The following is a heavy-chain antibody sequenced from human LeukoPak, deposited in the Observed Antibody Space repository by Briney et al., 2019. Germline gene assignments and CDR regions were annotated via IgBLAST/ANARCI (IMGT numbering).Heavy chain of an antibody. CDR3: AVRNKITTFGY. D-gene: IGHD3-3*01. Sequence: PSETLSLTCTVSGGSISSYYWSWIRQPPGKGLEWIGYIYYSGSTNYNPSLKSRVTISVDTSKNQFSLKLSSVTAADTAVYYCAVRNKITTFGYWGQGTLVTVSS. V-gene: IGHV4-59*12. CDR1: GGSISSYY. CDR2: IYYSGST. J-gene: IGHJ4*02.